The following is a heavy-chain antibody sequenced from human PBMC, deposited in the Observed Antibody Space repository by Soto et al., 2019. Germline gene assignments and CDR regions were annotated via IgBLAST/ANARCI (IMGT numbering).Heavy chain of an antibody. CDR1: GGSFSSYY. V-gene: IGHV4-34*01. CDR2: INRGGSTNCNPEISYSANT. J-gene: IGHJ5*02. D-gene: IGHD2-15*01. Sequence: QVQLQQWGAGLLKPSETLSLTCAVYGGSFSSYYWSWIRQPPGKGLEWIGEINRGGSTNCNPEISYSANTNNNPSLSSRVNISVDTSNNQFALKWTVVTAADTAVYYCASGHPRSFLSTVVDAAYWFDPWGQGTLVAVSS. CDR3: ASGHPRSFLSTVVDAAYWFDP.